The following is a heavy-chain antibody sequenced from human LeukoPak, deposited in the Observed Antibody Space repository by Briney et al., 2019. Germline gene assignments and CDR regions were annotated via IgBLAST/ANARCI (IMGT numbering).Heavy chain of an antibody. J-gene: IGHJ6*02. CDR3: ARDHLPHCSSTSCYTHYYGMDV. Sequence: APVKVSCKASGYTFTSYDINRVRQATGQGLEWMGWMNPNSGNTGYAQKFQGRVTMTRNTSISTAYMELSSLRSEDTAVYYCARDHLPHCSSTSCYTHYYGMDVWGQGTTVTVSS. V-gene: IGHV1-8*01. CDR1: GYTFTSYD. CDR2: MNPNSGNT. D-gene: IGHD2-2*02.